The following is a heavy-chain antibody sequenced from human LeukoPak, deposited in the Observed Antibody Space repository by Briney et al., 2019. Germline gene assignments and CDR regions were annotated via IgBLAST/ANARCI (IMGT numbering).Heavy chain of an antibody. Sequence: SETLSLTCTVSGGSVSSYYRSWIRQPAGKGLEWIGRIYTSGSTNYNPSPKSRVTMSVDTSKNQFSLKLSSVTAADTAVYYCAGTKYYYGSGSYLNWFDPWGQGTLVTVSS. CDR1: GGSVSSYY. CDR2: IYTSGST. CDR3: AGTKYYYGSGSYLNWFDP. V-gene: IGHV4-4*07. D-gene: IGHD3-10*01. J-gene: IGHJ5*02.